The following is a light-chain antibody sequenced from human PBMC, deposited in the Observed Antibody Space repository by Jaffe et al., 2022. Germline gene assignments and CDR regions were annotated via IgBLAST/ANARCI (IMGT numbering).Light chain of an antibody. CDR2: EDN. CDR1: SGSIASNY. Sequence: NFMLTQPHSVSESPGKTVTISCTRSSGSIASNYVQWYQQRPGSSPTTVIYEDNQRPSGVPDRFSGSIDSSSNSASLTISGLKTEDEADYYCQSYDSSMFVVFGGGTKLTVL. CDR3: QSYDSSMFVV. J-gene: IGLJ2*01. V-gene: IGLV6-57*01.